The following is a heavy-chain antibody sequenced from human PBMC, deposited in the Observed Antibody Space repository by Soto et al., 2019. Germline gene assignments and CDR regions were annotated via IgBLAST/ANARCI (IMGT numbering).Heavy chain of an antibody. J-gene: IGHJ6*02. CDR2: IIPILGTA. V-gene: IGHV1-69*13. D-gene: IGHD2-15*01. Sequence: SVKVSCKASGGTFSSYAISWVRQAPGQGLEWMGGIIPILGTANYAQKYQGRVTITADESTSTAYMELSSLRSEDTAVYYFARRWSDYYYYGMDVWGQGTTVTVSS. CDR1: GGTFSSYA. CDR3: ARRWSDYYYYGMDV.